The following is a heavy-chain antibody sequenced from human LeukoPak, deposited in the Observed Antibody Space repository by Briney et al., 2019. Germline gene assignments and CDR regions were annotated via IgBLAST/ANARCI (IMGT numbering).Heavy chain of an antibody. CDR2: ISYDGSNK. Sequence: GGSLRLSCAASGFTFSSYAMHRVCQAPGKGLEWVAVISYDGSNKYYADSVKGRFTISRDNSKNTLYLQMNSLRAEDTAVYYCARDFSSGDYWGQGTLVTVSS. V-gene: IGHV3-30*04. D-gene: IGHD6-19*01. CDR1: GFTFSSYA. J-gene: IGHJ4*02. CDR3: ARDFSSGDY.